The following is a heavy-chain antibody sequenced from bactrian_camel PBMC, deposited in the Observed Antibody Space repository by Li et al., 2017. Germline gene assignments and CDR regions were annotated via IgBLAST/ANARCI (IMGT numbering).Heavy chain of an antibody. CDR2: LASDGSS. J-gene: IGHJ6*01. Sequence: HVQLVESGGGSVQSGGSLRLSCAVSGDTYTTSCMAWFRQAPGKEREGVASLASDGSSIYANSLKGRFSISKDNTENTVYLQMNSLKPEDTAVYYCVRDESGGSWWGAGYWGQGTQVTVS. V-gene: IGHV3S53*01. D-gene: IGHD6*01. CDR1: GDTYTTSC. CDR3: VRDESGGSWWGAGY.